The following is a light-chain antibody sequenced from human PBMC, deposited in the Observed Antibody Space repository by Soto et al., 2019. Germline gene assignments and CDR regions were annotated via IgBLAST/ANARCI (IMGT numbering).Light chain of an antibody. CDR3: PQRSYSFT. Sequence: EIVFTQSPATLSLSPGERATLSCRASQSVSSYLAWYLPKPGQAPRLLIYDASNRATGIPARFSGSRSGTDFILTISRLQPKDYAGSYFPQRSYSFTFDGGTKVELK. CDR1: QSVSSY. CDR2: DAS. V-gene: IGKV3-11*01. J-gene: IGKJ4*01.